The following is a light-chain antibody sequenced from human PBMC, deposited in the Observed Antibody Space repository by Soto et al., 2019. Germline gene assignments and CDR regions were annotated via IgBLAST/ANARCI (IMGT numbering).Light chain of an antibody. CDR3: QQYNNYWT. CDR1: QSISTW. Sequence: DIQMTQAPSTLSASVGDRVTITCRASQSISTWLAWFQQQPGNPPKLLIHAASSLESGVPSRFSGTGSGTEFTLTIISLHPYDFATYYFQQYNNYWTFGQGTKVDIK. CDR2: AAS. V-gene: IGKV1-5*01. J-gene: IGKJ1*01.